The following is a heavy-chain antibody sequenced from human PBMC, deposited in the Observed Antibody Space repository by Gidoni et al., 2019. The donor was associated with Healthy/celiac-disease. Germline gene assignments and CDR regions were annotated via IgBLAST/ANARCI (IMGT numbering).Heavy chain of an antibody. J-gene: IGHJ5*02. CDR2: INSDGSST. D-gene: IGHD3-10*01. V-gene: IGHV3-74*01. CDR1: GFTFSGYW. CDR3: ARVLTMGGLRWFDP. Sequence: EVQLVESGGGLDQPGGSLRLSCAASGFTFSGYWMHWVRQAPGKGLVWVSLINSDGSSTSYADSVKGRFTISRDNAKNTLYLQMNSLRAEDTAVYYCARVLTMGGLRWFDPWGQGTLVTVSS.